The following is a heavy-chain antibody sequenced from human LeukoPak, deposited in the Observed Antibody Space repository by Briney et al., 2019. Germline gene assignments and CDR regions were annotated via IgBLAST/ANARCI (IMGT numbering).Heavy chain of an antibody. D-gene: IGHD4-17*01. Sequence: SETLSLTCAVYGGSFSGYYWSWIRQPPGKGLEWIGEINHSGSTNYNPSLKSRVTISVDTSKNQFSLKLSSVTAADTAVYYCARAGLRGWFDPWGQGTLVTVSS. J-gene: IGHJ5*02. CDR1: GGSFSGYY. CDR3: ARAGLRGWFDP. V-gene: IGHV4-34*01. CDR2: INHSGST.